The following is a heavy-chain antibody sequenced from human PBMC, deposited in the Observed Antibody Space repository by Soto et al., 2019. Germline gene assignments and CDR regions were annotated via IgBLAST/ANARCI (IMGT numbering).Heavy chain of an antibody. CDR3: ARRRSSTAFDI. CDR1: GYDFTSYW. CDR2: IYPGDSDT. J-gene: IGHJ3*02. V-gene: IGHV5-51*01. D-gene: IGHD2-2*01. Sequence: GEFLKISCKASGYDFTSYWIGWGRQKPGKGLEWMAMIYPGDSDTRDSPSFQGQVTISADKSTSTAYLQWSNLKASDTAMYYCARRRSSTAFDIWGQGTMVTVSS.